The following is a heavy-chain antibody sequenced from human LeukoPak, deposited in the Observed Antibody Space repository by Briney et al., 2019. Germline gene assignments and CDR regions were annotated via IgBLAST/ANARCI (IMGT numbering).Heavy chain of an antibody. CDR1: GGSISSSSYY. D-gene: IGHD5-12*01. CDR2: IYYSGST. Sequence: SETLSLTCTVSGGSISSSSYYWGWIRQPPGKGLEWIGSIYYSGSTYYNPSLKSRVTISVDKSKNQFSLKLSSVTAADTAVYYCAKVATTYFDYWGQGTLVTVSS. V-gene: IGHV4-39*07. CDR3: AKVATTYFDY. J-gene: IGHJ4*02.